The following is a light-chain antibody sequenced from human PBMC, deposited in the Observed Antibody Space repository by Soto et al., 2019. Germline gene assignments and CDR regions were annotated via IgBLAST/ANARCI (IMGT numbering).Light chain of an antibody. CDR1: QSVSSSY. CDR3: QQYGSSPHT. V-gene: IGKV3-20*01. J-gene: IGKJ2*01. CDR2: GAS. Sequence: EIVLTQSPGTLSLSPGERATLSCRASQSVSSSYLAWYQHKPGQAPMLLSYGASSMATGIPDRFSGSGSGTDFTLTISRLEPEDFAVYYCQQYGSSPHTFGQGTKLEIK.